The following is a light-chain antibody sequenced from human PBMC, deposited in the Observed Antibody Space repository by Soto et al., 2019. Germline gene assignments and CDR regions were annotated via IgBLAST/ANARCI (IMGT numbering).Light chain of an antibody. V-gene: IGKV1-39*01. CDR3: QQSYITPPIT. CDR2: AAS. CDR1: QSVSRY. Sequence: DVQRTQSPSSLSALVGDRVTITCRASQSVSRYLNWYQHKPGKAPKLLINAASNLRSGVASRFSGSGSGTDFTLTIDGLQPEDFAVYYCQQSYITPPITFGQGTRLELK. J-gene: IGKJ5*01.